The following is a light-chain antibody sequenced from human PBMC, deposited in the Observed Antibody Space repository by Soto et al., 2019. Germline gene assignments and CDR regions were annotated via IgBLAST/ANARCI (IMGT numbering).Light chain of an antibody. V-gene: IGLV2-11*01. CDR1: NSDVGGYNY. CDR3: CSLTTSHTYV. CDR2: HVT. Sequence: QSVPTQPRSVSGSPGQSVTISCTGTNSDVGGYNYVSWYQQHPGKAPKLMIYHVTYRPSGVSNRYSGSKSGNSASLTISGLQADDEADYYCCSLTTSHTYVFGSGTKV. J-gene: IGLJ1*01.